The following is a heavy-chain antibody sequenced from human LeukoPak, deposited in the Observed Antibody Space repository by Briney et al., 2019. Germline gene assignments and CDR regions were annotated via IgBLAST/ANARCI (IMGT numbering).Heavy chain of an antibody. CDR2: IYYSGST. CDR3: ARIGHEDYYFDY. V-gene: IGHV4-59*01. Sequence: PSETLSLICTVSGGSISSYYWSWIRQPPGKGLEWIGYIYYSGSTNYNPSLKSRVTISVDTSKNQFSLKLSSVTAADTAVYYCARIGHEDYYFDYWGQGTLVTVSS. J-gene: IGHJ4*02. CDR1: GGSISSYY.